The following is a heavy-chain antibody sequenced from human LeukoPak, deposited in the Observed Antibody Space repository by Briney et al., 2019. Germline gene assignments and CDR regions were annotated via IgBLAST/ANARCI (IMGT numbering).Heavy chain of an antibody. CDR2: INPNTAGT. V-gene: IGHV1-2*02. CDR3: ATSAGDYRAGHYYYMGV. J-gene: IGHJ6*03. D-gene: IGHD4-11*01. Sequence: ASVKVSCKASGYTFTGYYFHWVRHAPGQGLEWMGWINPNTAGTNYAQKFLGGVTLTWDTSISTAYMELNRLTADDTAVYYCATSAGDYRAGHYYYMGVWGKGTSVTVS. CDR1: GYTFTGYY.